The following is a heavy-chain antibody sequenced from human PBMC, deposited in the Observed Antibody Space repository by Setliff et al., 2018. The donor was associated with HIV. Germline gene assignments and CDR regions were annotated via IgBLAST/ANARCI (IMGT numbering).Heavy chain of an antibody. CDR2: ISGGGAT. V-gene: IGHV3-23*01. D-gene: IGHD5-12*01. J-gene: IGHJ4*02. CDR3: ANRLNHIVATDY. Sequence: GSLRLSCAASGFTFTNYDMSWVRQAPGKGLEWVSSISGGGATYYADSVKGRFTISRDNSKNTLYLQMNSLRADDTAVYYCANRLNHIVATDYWGQGTLVTVSS. CDR1: GFTFTNYD.